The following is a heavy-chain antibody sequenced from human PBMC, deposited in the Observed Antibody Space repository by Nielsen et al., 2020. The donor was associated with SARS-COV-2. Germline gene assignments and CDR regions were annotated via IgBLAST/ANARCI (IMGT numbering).Heavy chain of an antibody. D-gene: IGHD1-26*01. Sequence: GESLKISCAASGFTFSSYAMSWVRQAPGKGLEWVSSISGSGISTYYADSVKGRFTISRDNSKNTLYLQMNSLRVEDTALYYCAKEGSGSYTGYHYYGMDVWGQGTTVTVSS. CDR1: GFTFSSYA. V-gene: IGHV3-23*01. J-gene: IGHJ6*02. CDR3: AKEGSGSYTGYHYYGMDV. CDR2: ISGSGIST.